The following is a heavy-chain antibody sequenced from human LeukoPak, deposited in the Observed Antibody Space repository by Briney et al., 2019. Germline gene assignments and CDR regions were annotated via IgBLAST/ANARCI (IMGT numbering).Heavy chain of an antibody. Sequence: SETLSLTCSVSGGSIRRSNYYWGWIRQPPGKGLEWIGSIYHSGTTYHNPSLKSRVTISVDTSKNQFSLKLSSVTAADTAVYYCARGGRLRYFDWLFDYWGQGTLVTVSS. CDR1: GGSIRRSNYY. CDR3: ARGGRLRYFDWLFDY. D-gene: IGHD3-9*01. J-gene: IGHJ4*02. V-gene: IGHV4-39*07. CDR2: IYHSGTT.